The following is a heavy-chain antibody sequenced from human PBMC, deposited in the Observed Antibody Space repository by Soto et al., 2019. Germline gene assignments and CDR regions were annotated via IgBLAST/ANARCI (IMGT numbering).Heavy chain of an antibody. J-gene: IGHJ5*02. CDR2: IYYSGST. Sequence: SETLSLTCTVSGGSISSYYWSWIRQPPGKGLEWIGYIYYSGSTNYNPSLKSRVIISVDTSKNQFSLKLSSVTAADTAMYYCARLGPYGSESYSFRYNWFDPWGQGTQVTVSS. D-gene: IGHD3-10*01. CDR3: ARLGPYGSESYSFRYNWFDP. CDR1: GGSISSYY. V-gene: IGHV4-59*08.